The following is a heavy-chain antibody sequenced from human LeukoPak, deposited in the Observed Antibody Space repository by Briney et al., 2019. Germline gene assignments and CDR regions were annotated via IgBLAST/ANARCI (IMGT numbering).Heavy chain of an antibody. J-gene: IGHJ4*02. CDR1: GGTFSSYA. V-gene: IGHV1-69*13. D-gene: IGHD3-22*01. CDR2: IIPIFGTA. CDR3: ASYAEPYYYDSSGYYSFGY. Sequence: ASVKVSCKASGGTFSSYAISWVRQAPGQGLEWMGGIIPIFGTANYAQKFQGRVPITADESTSTAYMELSSLRSEDTAVYYCASYAEPYYYDSSGYYSFGYWGQGTLVTVSS.